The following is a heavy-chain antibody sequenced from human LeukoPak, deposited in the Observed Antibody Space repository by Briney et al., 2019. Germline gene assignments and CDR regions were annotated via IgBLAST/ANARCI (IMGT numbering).Heavy chain of an antibody. D-gene: IGHD6-13*01. CDR3: GSSSSSWYTLDY. CDR2: INPNSGGT. Sequence: ASVKVSCKASGYTFTGYYMYWVRQAPGQGLEWMGWINPNSGGTNYAQKFQGRVTMTRDTSISTAYMELSRLRSDDTAVYYCGSSSSSWYTLDYWGQGTLVTVSS. CDR1: GYTFTGYY. V-gene: IGHV1-2*02. J-gene: IGHJ4*02.